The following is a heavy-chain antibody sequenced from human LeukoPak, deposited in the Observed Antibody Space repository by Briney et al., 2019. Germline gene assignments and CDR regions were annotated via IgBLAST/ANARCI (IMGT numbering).Heavy chain of an antibody. CDR2: ISYDGSNK. J-gene: IGHJ4*02. Sequence: GRSLRLSCAAYGFTFSSYAMHWVRQAPGKGLEWVAVISYDGSNKYYADSVKGRFTISRDNSKNTLYLQMNSLRAEDTAVYYCAKDSLLWFGELLLSGFDYWGQGTLVTVSS. V-gene: IGHV3-30-3*01. D-gene: IGHD3-10*01. CDR3: AKDSLLWFGELLLSGFDY. CDR1: GFTFSSYA.